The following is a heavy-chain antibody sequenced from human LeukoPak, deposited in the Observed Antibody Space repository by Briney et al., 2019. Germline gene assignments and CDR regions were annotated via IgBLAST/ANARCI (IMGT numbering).Heavy chain of an antibody. CDR1: GFTRSSYE. CDR3: ARELPREVTLDY. D-gene: IGHD2-21*02. J-gene: IGHJ4*02. CDR2: INSGGSRT. V-gene: IGHV3-74*01. Sequence: GGSLRLSCAASGFTRSSYERDWVGQAPGNGLVWCIRINSGGSRTGSAASVKGPFTTSRAKPTTTLSLQMHRLRAEDTAIYYCARELPREVTLDYWGQGTLVTVSS.